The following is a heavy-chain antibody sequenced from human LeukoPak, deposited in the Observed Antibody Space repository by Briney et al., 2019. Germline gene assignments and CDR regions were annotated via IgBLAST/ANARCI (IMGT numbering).Heavy chain of an antibody. CDR1: GFTFNTNG. J-gene: IGHJ5*02. CDR2: MGYDGSNN. CDR3: AKGDDYGSNTRLPKFNWFDP. V-gene: IGHV3-30*02. D-gene: IGHD4-17*01. Sequence: GGPLRLSCAASGFTFNTNGVHCVPRAPGKGGEGGAFMGYDGSNNYYADSVKGRFTISRDNSKNTLYLQMNSLRAEDTAVYYCAKGDDYGSNTRLPKFNWFDPWGQGTLVTVSS.